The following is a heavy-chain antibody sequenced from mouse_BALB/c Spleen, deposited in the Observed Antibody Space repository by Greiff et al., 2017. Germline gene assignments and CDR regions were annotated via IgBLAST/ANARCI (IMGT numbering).Heavy chain of an antibody. Sequence: VMLVESGPGLVAPSQSLSITCTVSGFSLSRYSVHWVRQPPGKGLEWLGMIWGGGSTDYNSALKSRLSISKDNSKSQVFLKMNSLQTDDTAMYYCASLLYYDYDGSLAYWGQGTLVTVSA. D-gene: IGHD2-4*01. CDR3: ASLLYYDYDGSLAY. V-gene: IGHV2-6-4*01. J-gene: IGHJ3*01. CDR2: IWGGGST. CDR1: GFSLSRYS.